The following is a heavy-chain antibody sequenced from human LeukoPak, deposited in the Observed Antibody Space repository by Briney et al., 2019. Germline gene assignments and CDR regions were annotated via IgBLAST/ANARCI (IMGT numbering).Heavy chain of an antibody. J-gene: IGHJ3*02. CDR3: ARLGSSSWGGAFDI. D-gene: IGHD6-13*01. CDR2: TYYSGST. CDR1: GGSISSYY. V-gene: IGHV4-59*08. Sequence: SETLSLTCTVSGGSISSYYWSWIRQPPGKGLEWIGYTYYSGSTNYNPSLKSRVTISVDTSKNQFSLKLSSVTAADTAVYYCARLGSSSWGGAFDIWGQGTMVTVSS.